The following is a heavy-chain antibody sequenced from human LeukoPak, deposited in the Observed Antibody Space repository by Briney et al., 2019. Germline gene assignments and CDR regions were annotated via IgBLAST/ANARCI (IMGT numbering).Heavy chain of an antibody. J-gene: IGHJ4*02. CDR1: GFTFSNYW. Sequence: GGSLRLSCAASGFTFSNYWMSWVRQAPGKGLEWVANIQQDGSEKYYVDSVKGRFTISRDNAKNSLYLQMNSLRAEDTAVYYCARDLHIVVVPTTPEFWGQGTLVTVSS. V-gene: IGHV3-7*01. D-gene: IGHD2-2*01. CDR3: ARDLHIVVVPTTPEF. CDR2: IQQDGSEK.